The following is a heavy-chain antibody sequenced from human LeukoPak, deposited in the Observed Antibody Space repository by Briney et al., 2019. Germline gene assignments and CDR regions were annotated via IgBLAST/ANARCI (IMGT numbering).Heavy chain of an antibody. V-gene: IGHV3-30*02. CDR2: IHHDGSNK. CDR3: AKVYDY. J-gene: IGHJ4*02. Sequence: GGSLRLSCAASGFTFSSYGMHWVRQAPGKGLDWVAFIHHDGSNKYYADSVKGRFTISRDNSKNTLYLQMNSLRAEDTAVYYCAKVYDYWGQGTLVTVSS. CDR1: GFTFSSYG.